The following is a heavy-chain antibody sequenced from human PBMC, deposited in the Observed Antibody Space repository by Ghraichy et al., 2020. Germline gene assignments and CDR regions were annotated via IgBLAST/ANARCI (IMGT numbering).Heavy chain of an antibody. D-gene: IGHD3-3*01. V-gene: IGHV1-69*13. J-gene: IGHJ5*02. Sequence: SVKVSCKASGDTFNNYGVTWVRQAPGQGLEWMGGLIPLFDTRSYAQQFVGRFTVTADESAKTAYMELSSLKSEDTAIYYCARGAITSFGVLHQHWFDPWGQGTRVTVSS. CDR3: ARGAITSFGVLHQHWFDP. CDR2: LIPLFDTR. CDR1: GDTFNNYG.